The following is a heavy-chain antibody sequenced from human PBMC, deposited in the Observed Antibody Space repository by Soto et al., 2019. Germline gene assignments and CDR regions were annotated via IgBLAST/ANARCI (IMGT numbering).Heavy chain of an antibody. Sequence: QVQLVQSGAEVKKPGASVKVSCKASGYTFTGYYMHWVRQAPGQGLEWMGWINPNSGGTNYAQRFQGWVTSTRDTSISTAYMELSRLRSDDTAVYYCARGDGDYEGGDYYYGMDVWGQGTTVTVSS. V-gene: IGHV1-2*04. CDR3: ARGDGDYEGGDYYYGMDV. J-gene: IGHJ6*02. CDR1: GYTFTGYY. D-gene: IGHD4-17*01. CDR2: INPNSGGT.